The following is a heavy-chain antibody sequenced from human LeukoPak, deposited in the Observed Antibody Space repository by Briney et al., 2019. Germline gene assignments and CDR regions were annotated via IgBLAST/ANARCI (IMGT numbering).Heavy chain of an antibody. D-gene: IGHD3-22*01. CDR2: ISGSGGSP. V-gene: IGHV3-23*01. CDR3: AKGKTYYYDSSGYYYLDY. J-gene: IGHJ4*02. Sequence: HPGGSLRLSCAASGFTFSSYAMSWIRQAPGKGLEWVSAISGSGGSPYYADSVKGRFTISRDNSKNTLYLQMNSLRAEDTAVYYCAKGKTYYYDSSGYYYLDYWGQGTLVTVSS. CDR1: GFTFSSYA.